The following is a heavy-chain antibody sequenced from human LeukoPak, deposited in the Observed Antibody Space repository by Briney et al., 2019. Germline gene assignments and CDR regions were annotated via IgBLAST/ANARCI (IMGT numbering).Heavy chain of an antibody. V-gene: IGHV4-59*12. Sequence: SETLSLTCTVSGGSISSYYWSWIRQPPGKGLEWIGEIYHSGSTKYNPSLKSRVIMSVDKSKNQFSLKLSSVTAAETAVYYCAREGRYRYGYNEYHLYMDIWGKGTTVTVSS. CDR1: GGSISSYY. CDR3: AREGRYRYGYNEYHLYMDI. CDR2: IYHSGST. J-gene: IGHJ6*03. D-gene: IGHD5-18*01.